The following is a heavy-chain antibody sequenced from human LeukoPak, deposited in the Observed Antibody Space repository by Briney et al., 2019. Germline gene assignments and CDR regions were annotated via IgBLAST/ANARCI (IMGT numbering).Heavy chain of an antibody. Sequence: SQTLSLTCTVSGGPISSGDYYWSWIRQPPGKGLEWIGYIYYSGSTYYNPSLKSRVTISVDTSKNQFSLKLSSVTAADTAVYYCARHVPNCSSTSCYWVDYYYMDVWGKGTTVTVSS. V-gene: IGHV4-30-4*08. J-gene: IGHJ6*03. CDR2: IYYSGST. CDR1: GGPISSGDYY. D-gene: IGHD2-2*01. CDR3: ARHVPNCSSTSCYWVDYYYMDV.